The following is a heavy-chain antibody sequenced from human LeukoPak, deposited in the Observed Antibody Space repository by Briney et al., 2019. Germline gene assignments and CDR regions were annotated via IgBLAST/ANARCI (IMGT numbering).Heavy chain of an antibody. J-gene: IGHJ6*02. CDR1: GGSFSGYY. Sequence: SETLSLTCAVYGGSFSGYYWSWIRQPPGKGLEGIGEINHSGSTNYNPSLTRRVSISVGTSDNQFSLHLSSVSAADTAVYYFASDKRCGWLCCGMDVWGQGTTVTVSS. V-gene: IGHV4-34*01. CDR3: ASDKRCGWLCCGMDV. CDR2: INHSGST. D-gene: IGHD6-19*01.